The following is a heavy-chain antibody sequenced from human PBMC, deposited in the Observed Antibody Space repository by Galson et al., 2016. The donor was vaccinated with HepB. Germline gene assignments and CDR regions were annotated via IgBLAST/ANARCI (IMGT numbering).Heavy chain of an antibody. V-gene: IGHV6-1*01. CDR1: GDSVSSNFAA. D-gene: IGHD6-19*01. CDR2: TYYRSKWYN. Sequence: CAISGDSVSSNFAAWNWIRQSSSRGLEWLGKTYYRSKWYNDYAVSVKSRITINPDTSKSQFSLQLNSVTPEDTAVYYCARDTPWLAGGYYYYVMDVWGQGTTVTVS. CDR3: ARDTPWLAGGYYYYVMDV. J-gene: IGHJ6*02.